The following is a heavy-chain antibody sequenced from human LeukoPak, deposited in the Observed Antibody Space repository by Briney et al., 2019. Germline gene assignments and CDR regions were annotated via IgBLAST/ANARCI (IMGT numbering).Heavy chain of an antibody. D-gene: IGHD3-22*01. CDR3: ARTGYDTPRPEAFDI. Sequence: PSETLSLTCTVSGGSISSYYWSWVRQPPGKGLEWIGYIYYSGSTNYNPSLKSRVTISVDTSKNQFSLKLSSVTAADTAVYYCARTGYDTPRPEAFDIWGQGTMVTVSS. CDR2: IYYSGST. V-gene: IGHV4-59*01. CDR1: GGSISSYY. J-gene: IGHJ3*02.